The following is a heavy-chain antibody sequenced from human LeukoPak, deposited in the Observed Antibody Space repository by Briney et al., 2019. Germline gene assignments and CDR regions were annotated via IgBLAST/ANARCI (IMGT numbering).Heavy chain of an antibody. Sequence: GASVKASCKASGYTFTSYYMHWVRQAPGQGLEWMGIINPSGGSTSYAQKFQGRVTMTRDTSTSTVYMELRSLRSEDTAVYYCARVYCSSTSCLPFDAFDIWGQGTMVTVSS. CDR3: ARVYCSSTSCLPFDAFDI. V-gene: IGHV1-46*01. D-gene: IGHD2-2*01. CDR1: GYTFTSYY. J-gene: IGHJ3*02. CDR2: INPSGGST.